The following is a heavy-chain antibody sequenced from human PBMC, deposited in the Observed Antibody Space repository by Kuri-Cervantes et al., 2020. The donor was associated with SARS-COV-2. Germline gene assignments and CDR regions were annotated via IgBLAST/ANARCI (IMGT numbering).Heavy chain of an antibody. Sequence: GESLKISCAAPGFTFSSYGMHWVRQAPGKGLEWVAVIWYDGSNKYYGDSVKGRFTISRDNSKNRLYLQMTSLRTEDTAVYYCARAEYSGTYLGWEYFQHWGQGTLVTVSS. V-gene: IGHV3-33*01. CDR2: IWYDGSNK. D-gene: IGHD1-26*01. CDR3: ARAEYSGTYLGWEYFQH. J-gene: IGHJ1*01. CDR1: GFTFSSYG.